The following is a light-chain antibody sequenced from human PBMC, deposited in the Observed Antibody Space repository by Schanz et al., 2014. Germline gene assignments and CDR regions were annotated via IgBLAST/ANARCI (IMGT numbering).Light chain of an antibody. J-gene: IGLJ2*01. CDR1: RSDIGGYNY. CDR3: SSYAGSSNLV. CDR2: DVS. V-gene: IGLV2-14*03. Sequence: QSALTQPASVSGVPGQSITISCTGTRSDIGGYNYVSWYQQHPGEAPKLMIFDVSLRPSGISNRFSGSKSDNTASLTVSGVQSEYEADYYCSSYAGSSNLVVGGGTKLTVL.